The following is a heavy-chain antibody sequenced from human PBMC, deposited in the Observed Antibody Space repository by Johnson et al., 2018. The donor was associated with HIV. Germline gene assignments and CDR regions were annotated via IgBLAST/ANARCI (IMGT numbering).Heavy chain of an antibody. CDR2: IGTTGDT. CDR3: AKDTLYQRSWGAFDI. V-gene: IGHV3-13*01. Sequence: VQLVESGGGLIQPVGSLRLSCSASGFTFSSYDIHWVRQATSKGLACALGIGTTGDTYYPGSVKGRFTISRENAKTSLYLQMNSLRVEDTALYYCAKDTLYQRSWGAFDIWGQGTMVTVTS. D-gene: IGHD3-16*01. J-gene: IGHJ3*02. CDR1: GFTFSSYD.